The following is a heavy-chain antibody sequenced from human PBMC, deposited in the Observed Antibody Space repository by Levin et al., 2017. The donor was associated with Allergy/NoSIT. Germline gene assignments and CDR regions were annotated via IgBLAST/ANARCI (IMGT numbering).Heavy chain of an antibody. CDR1: GFSLSTRGMG. CDR2: VDWDDFK. D-gene: IGHD1-26*01. J-gene: IGHJ5*01. Sequence: SGPTLVKPTQTLTLTCSFSGFSLSTRGMGLTWIRQPPGKALEWLARVDWDDFKFYSPSLKTRRTISKDTSKNQVVLTMTNMDPADTATYYCARSPTGTYYWYDFWGQGTLVTVSS. CDR3: ARSPTGTYYWYDF. V-gene: IGHV2-70*04.